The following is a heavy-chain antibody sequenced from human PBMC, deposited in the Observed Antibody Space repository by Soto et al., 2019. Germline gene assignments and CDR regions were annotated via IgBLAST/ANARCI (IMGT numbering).Heavy chain of an antibody. Sequence: SVKVSCKASGGTFNSYAISWVRQAPGQGLEWMGGIIPIFGTANYAQKFQGRVTITADESTSTAYMELSSLRSEDTAVYYCARSRYGYSNYYYYYGMDVWGQGTTVTVSS. CDR3: ARSRYGYSNYYYYYGMDV. CDR2: IIPIFGTA. V-gene: IGHV1-69*13. CDR1: GGTFNSYA. D-gene: IGHD4-4*01. J-gene: IGHJ6*02.